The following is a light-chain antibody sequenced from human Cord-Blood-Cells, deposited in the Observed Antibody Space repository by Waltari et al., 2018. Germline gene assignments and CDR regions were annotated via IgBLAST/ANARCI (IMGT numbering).Light chain of an antibody. CDR2: GAS. CDR3: QQYGSSPYT. CDR1: QSVGGNY. J-gene: IGKJ2*01. V-gene: IGKV3-20*01. Sequence: EIVLTQLQGPLSLSPGEEATLPCRASQSVGGNYLAWYRENPGQAPRLLIYGASSRATGIPDRFSGSGSGTDFTLTISRLEPEDFAVYYCQQYGSSPYTFGQGTKLEIK.